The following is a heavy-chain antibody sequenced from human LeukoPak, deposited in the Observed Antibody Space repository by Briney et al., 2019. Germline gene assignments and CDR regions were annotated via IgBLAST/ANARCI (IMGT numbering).Heavy chain of an antibody. CDR1: GFTFSRYS. CDR2: IISSITYI. D-gene: IGHD3-22*01. J-gene: IGHJ3*02. CDR3: ARDVHYYCDSSGALGAFDI. V-gene: IGHV3-21*01. Sequence: GGSLRLSCAASGFTFSRYSMNWVRQAPGKGLEWVSSIISSITYIYYAESVRGRFTIYRDNAMHTQYLKIKSLRAEDTAMYYYARDVHYYCDSSGALGAFDIWGQGTMVTVSS.